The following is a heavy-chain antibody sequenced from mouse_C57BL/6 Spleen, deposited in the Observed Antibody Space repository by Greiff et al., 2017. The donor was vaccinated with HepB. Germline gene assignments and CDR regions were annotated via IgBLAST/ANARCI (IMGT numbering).Heavy chain of an antibody. CDR3: ARWGYDYDEGVYYFDY. CDR2: INPSSGYT. Sequence: LVESGAELARPGASVKMSCKASGYTFTSYTMHWVKQRPGQGLEWIGYINPSSGYTKYNQKFKDKATLTADKSSSTAYMQLSSLTSEDSAVYYCARWGYDYDEGVYYFDYWGQGTTLTVSS. CDR1: GYTFTSYT. J-gene: IGHJ2*01. D-gene: IGHD2-4*01. V-gene: IGHV1-4*01.